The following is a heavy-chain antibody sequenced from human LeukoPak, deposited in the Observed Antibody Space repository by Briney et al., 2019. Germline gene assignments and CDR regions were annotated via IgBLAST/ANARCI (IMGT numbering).Heavy chain of an antibody. CDR1: GFTFSNYG. CDR2: IQYYGSNK. J-gene: IGHJ4*02. Sequence: GGSLRLSCAASGFTFSNYGMHWVRQAPGKGLEWVAFIQYYGSNKFYADSVKGRFTISRDNSKNTLYLQMNSLRAEDTALYYCAKGKCSSTSCYLSYYFDYWGQGTLVTVSS. CDR3: AKGKCSSTSCYLSYYFDY. V-gene: IGHV3-30*02. D-gene: IGHD2-2*01.